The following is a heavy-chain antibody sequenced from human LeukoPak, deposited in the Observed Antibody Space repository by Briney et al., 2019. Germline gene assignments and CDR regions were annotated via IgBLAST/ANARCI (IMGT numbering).Heavy chain of an antibody. V-gene: IGHV1-46*01. CDR2: INPSGGST. J-gene: IGHJ4*02. Sequence: ASMKVSCKASGYTFTSYYMHWVRQAPGQGLEWMGIINPSGGSTSYAQKFQGRVTMTRDTSTSTVYMELSSLRSEDTAVYYCARVDTMVRADYWGQGTLVTVSS. D-gene: IGHD3-10*01. CDR3: ARVDTMVRADY. CDR1: GYTFTSYY.